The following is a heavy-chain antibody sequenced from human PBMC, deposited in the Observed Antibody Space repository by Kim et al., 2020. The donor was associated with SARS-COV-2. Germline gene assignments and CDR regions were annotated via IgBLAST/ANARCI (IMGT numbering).Heavy chain of an antibody. V-gene: IGHV4-34*01. CDR3: ARGGSSWHGRAWYFDL. D-gene: IGHD6-13*01. Sequence: SETLSLTCAVYGGSFSGYYWSWIRQPPGKGLEWIGEINHSGSTNYNPSLKSRVTISVDTSKNQFSLKLSSVTAADTAVYYCARGGSSWHGRAWYFDLWGRGTLVTVSS. CDR2: INHSGST. CDR1: GGSFSGYY. J-gene: IGHJ2*01.